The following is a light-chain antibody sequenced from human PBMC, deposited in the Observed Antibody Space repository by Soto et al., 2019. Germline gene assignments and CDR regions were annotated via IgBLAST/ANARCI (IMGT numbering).Light chain of an antibody. J-gene: IGKJ2*01. V-gene: IGKV3-20*01. CDR1: QSVSSSY. CDR3: HQYGSSPPMYT. CDR2: GAS. Sequence: EIVLTQSPGTLSLSPGERATLSCRASQSVSSSYLAGYQQKPGQAPRLLIYGASSRATGIPDRFSGSGSGTDFTLTISRLEPEDFAVDYCHQYGSSPPMYTFGQGTKLEIK.